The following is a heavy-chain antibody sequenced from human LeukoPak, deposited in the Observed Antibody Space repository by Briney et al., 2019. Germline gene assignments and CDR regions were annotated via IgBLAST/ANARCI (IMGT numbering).Heavy chain of an antibody. D-gene: IGHD6-6*01. CDR2: INPNSGGT. CDR1: GYTFTGYY. Sequence: GASVKVSCKASGYTFTGYYMHWVRQAPGQGLEWMGWINPNSGGTNYAQKFQGRVTMTRDTSISTAYMELSRLRSDDTAVYYCARVPKQLVGEYYFDYWGQGTLVTVSS. V-gene: IGHV1-2*02. J-gene: IGHJ4*02. CDR3: ARVPKQLVGEYYFDY.